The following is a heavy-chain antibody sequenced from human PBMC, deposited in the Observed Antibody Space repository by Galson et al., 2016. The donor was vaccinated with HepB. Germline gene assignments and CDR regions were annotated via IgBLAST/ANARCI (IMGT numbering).Heavy chain of an antibody. Sequence: SVKVSCKASGYTFTSYVMHWVRQAPGQRLEWMGWIDAGNGNTKYSQKFQGRVTITRDTSATTAYMELSSLKSEDTAVYYCARDPPQYCSGGSCNYYYDMDVWGQGTSVTVSS. CDR3: ARDPPQYCSGGSCNYYYDMDV. CDR1: GYTFTSYV. CDR2: IDAGNGNT. D-gene: IGHD2-15*01. V-gene: IGHV1-3*01. J-gene: IGHJ6*02.